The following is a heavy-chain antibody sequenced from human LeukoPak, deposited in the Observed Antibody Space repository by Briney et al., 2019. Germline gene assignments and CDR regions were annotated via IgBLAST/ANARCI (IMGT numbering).Heavy chain of an antibody. J-gene: IGHJ4*02. CDR1: GFTFSSYA. CDR2: ISGSGGST. V-gene: IGHV3-23*01. D-gene: IGHD2-15*01. Sequence: GGSLRLSCAASGFTFSSYAMSWVRQAPGKGLEWVSTISGSGGSTYYADSVKGRFTISRDNSKNTLYLQMNSLRAEDTAVYYCAKDPGGGSDPLFGYWGQGTLVTVSS. CDR3: AKDPGGGSDPLFGY.